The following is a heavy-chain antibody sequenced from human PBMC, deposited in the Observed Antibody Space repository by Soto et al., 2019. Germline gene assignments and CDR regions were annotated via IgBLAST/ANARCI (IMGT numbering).Heavy chain of an antibody. V-gene: IGHV3-73*01. Sequence: GGSLRLSCAASGFTFSGSAMHWVRQASGKWLEWVGRIRSKANSYATAYAASVKGRFTISRDDSKNTAYLQMNSLKTEDTAVYYCTRTMVLQYYYYGMDVWGQGXTVTVYS. CDR1: GFTFSGSA. J-gene: IGHJ6*02. CDR3: TRTMVLQYYYYGMDV. D-gene: IGHD3-10*01. CDR2: IRSKANSYAT.